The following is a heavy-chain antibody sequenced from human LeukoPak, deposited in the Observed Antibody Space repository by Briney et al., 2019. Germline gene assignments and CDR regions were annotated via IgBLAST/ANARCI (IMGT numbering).Heavy chain of an antibody. CDR1: GFTFSSYE. J-gene: IGHJ4*02. V-gene: IGHV3-48*03. D-gene: IGHD3-10*01. Sequence: GGSLRLSCAASGFTFSSYEMNWVRQAPGKGLEWVSYISSSGSTIYYADSVKGRFTISRDNAKNSLYLQMNSLRAEDTALYYCAKGVWFGERLVGEFDCWGQGTLLTVSS. CDR2: ISSSGSTI. CDR3: AKGVWFGERLVGEFDC.